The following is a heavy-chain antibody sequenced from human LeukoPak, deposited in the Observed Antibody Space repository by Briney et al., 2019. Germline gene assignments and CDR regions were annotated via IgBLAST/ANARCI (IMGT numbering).Heavy chain of an antibody. D-gene: IGHD6-13*01. CDR1: GYTFTSYG. V-gene: IGHV1-18*01. CDR2: ISAYNGNT. CDR3: ARDQVEDSSSWYPLRTYYYYYGMDV. J-gene: IGHJ6*02. Sequence: ASVKVSFKASGYTFTSYGISWVRQAPGQGLEWMGWISAYNGNTNYAQKLQGRVTMTTDTSTSTAYMELRSLRSDDTAVYYCARDQVEDSSSWYPLRTYYYYYGMDVWGQGTTVTVSS.